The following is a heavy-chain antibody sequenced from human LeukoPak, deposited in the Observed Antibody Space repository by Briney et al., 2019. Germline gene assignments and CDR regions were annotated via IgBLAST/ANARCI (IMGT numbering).Heavy chain of an antibody. CDR3: ARGGGN. Sequence: PWGSLRLSCAASGFTISSYWMNWVRQAPGKGLEWVANIKQDGTEKYYVDSVKGRFTISRDNAKNSLYLQMNSLRAEDTAVYYCARGGGNWGQGTLVTVSS. D-gene: IGHD3-16*01. CDR2: IKQDGTEK. CDR1: GFTISSYW. V-gene: IGHV3-7*01. J-gene: IGHJ4*02.